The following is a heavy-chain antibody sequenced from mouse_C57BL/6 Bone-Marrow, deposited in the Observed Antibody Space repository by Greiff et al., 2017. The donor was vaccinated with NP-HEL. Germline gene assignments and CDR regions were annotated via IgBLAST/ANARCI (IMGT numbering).Heavy chain of an antibody. Sequence: EVQLQQSGPELVKPGASVKMSCKASGYTFTDYNMHWVKQSHGKSLEWIGYINPNNGGTSYNQKFKGKATLTVNKSSSTAYMELRSLTSEDSAVYYCARAGDYGPYAMDYGGQGTSVTVTA. J-gene: IGHJ4*01. CDR2: INPNNGGT. D-gene: IGHD2-4*01. V-gene: IGHV1-22*01. CDR3: ARAGDYGPYAMDY. CDR1: GYTFTDYN.